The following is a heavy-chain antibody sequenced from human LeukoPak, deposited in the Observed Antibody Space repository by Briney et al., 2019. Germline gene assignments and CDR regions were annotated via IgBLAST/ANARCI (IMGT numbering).Heavy chain of an antibody. CDR2: ISSSGSTI. Sequence: GGSLRLSCAASGFTFSSAAMTWVRQAPGKGLEWVSYISSSGSTIYYADSVKGRFTISRDNAKNSLYLQMNSLRAEDTAVYYCARGYCTNGVCYTFDYWGQGTLVTVSS. J-gene: IGHJ4*02. CDR3: ARGYCTNGVCYTFDY. V-gene: IGHV3-48*03. D-gene: IGHD2-8*01. CDR1: GFTFSSAA.